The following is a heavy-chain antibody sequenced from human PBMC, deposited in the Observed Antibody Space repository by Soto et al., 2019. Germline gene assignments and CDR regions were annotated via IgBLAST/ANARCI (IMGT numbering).Heavy chain of an antibody. CDR1: GFTFSSYA. J-gene: IGHJ6*02. Sequence: VGSLRLSCAASGFTFSSYAMSWVRQAPGKGLEWVSAISGSGGSTYYADSVKGRFTISRDNSKNTLYLQMNSLRAEDTAVYYCYPESITMVRGVIITKYYYYGMDVWGQGTTVTRLL. CDR3: YPESITMVRGVIITKYYYYGMDV. D-gene: IGHD3-10*01. V-gene: IGHV3-23*01. CDR2: ISGSGGST.